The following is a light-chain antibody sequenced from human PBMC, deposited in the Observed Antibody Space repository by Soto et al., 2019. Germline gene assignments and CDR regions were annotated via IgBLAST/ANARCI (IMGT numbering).Light chain of an antibody. CDR3: QQRSNWPPFT. Sequence: EIVLTQSAATLSLSPGERATLSCRASQRVSSYLAWYQQKPGQAPRLLIYDASNRATGIPARFSGSGSGTDFTLTISSLEPEDFAVYYCQQRSNWPPFTFGPGTKVDIK. CDR1: QRVSSY. V-gene: IGKV3-11*01. CDR2: DAS. J-gene: IGKJ3*01.